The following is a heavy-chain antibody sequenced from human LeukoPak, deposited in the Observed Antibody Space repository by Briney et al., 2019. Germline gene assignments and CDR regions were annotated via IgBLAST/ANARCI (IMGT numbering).Heavy chain of an antibody. CDR2: ISAYNGNT. V-gene: IGHV1-18*01. J-gene: IGHJ4*02. CDR3: ATVLPPGSGSFYFDY. Sequence: ASVKVSRKASGYTFTSYGISWVRQAPGQGLEWMGWISAYNGNTNYAQKLQGRVTMTTDTSTSTAYMELRSLRSDDTAVYYCATVLPPGSGSFYFDYWGQGTLVTVSS. D-gene: IGHD3-10*01. CDR1: GYTFTSYG.